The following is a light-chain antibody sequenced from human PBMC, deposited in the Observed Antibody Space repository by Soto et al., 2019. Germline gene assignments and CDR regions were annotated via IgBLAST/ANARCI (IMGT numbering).Light chain of an antibody. V-gene: IGKV1-33*01. Sequence: DIQMTQSPSSLSASVGDRVTITCQASHDIKKYLNWYQQKAHKVPKLLIHDASTLATGVPSRFTGSGSGTEFTLTISSLQPDDFATYYCQHYNSYSEAFGQGTKVDIK. J-gene: IGKJ1*01. CDR1: HDIKKY. CDR2: DAS. CDR3: QHYNSYSEA.